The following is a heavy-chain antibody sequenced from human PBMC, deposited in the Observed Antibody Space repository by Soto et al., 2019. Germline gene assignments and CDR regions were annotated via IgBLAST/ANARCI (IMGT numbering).Heavy chain of an antibody. CDR2: IYFGAGT. V-gene: IGHV3-53*01. J-gene: IGHJ4*02. D-gene: IGHD3-22*01. CDR1: GFSVSTKY. CDR3: ARVSGQPPQWF. Sequence: GGSLRLSCAASGFSVSTKYMIWVRQPPGKGLEWVSVIYFGAGTYYADSVKGRFTISRDNSGNTVFLQMNSLRVEDTAVYYCARVSGQPPQWFWGQGTLVTVSS.